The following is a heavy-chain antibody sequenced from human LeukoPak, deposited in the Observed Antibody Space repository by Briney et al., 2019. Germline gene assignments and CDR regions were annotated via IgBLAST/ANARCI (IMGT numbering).Heavy chain of an antibody. CDR3: AKRPRTYCSAASCYAPFDY. V-gene: IGHV3-53*01. J-gene: IGHJ4*02. CDR2: IYSGGST. CDR1: GFTVSSNY. D-gene: IGHD2-2*01. Sequence: PGGSLRLSCAASGFTVSSNYMSWVRQAPGKGLEWVSVIYSGGSTYYTDSVKGRLTISRDNFKNTLYLQMNSLRAEDTAVYYCAKRPRTYCSAASCYAPFDYWGQGTLVTVSS.